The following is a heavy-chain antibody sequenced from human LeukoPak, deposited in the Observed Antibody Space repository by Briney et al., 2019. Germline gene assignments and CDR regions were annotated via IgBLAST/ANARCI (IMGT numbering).Heavy chain of an antibody. CDR3: AREPYYYDSSPDY. J-gene: IGHJ4*02. Sequence: SETLSLTCTVSGGSISSYYWSWIRQPPGKGLEWIGYIYYSGSTNYNPSLKSRVTISVDTSKNQFSLKLSSVTAADTAVYYCAREPYYYDSSPDYWGPGTLVTVSS. CDR2: IYYSGST. CDR1: GGSISSYY. V-gene: IGHV4-59*12. D-gene: IGHD3-22*01.